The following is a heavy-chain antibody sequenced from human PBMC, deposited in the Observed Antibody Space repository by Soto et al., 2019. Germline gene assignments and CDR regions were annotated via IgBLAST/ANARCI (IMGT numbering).Heavy chain of an antibody. CDR2: IKEDGSEK. D-gene: IGHD3-10*01. Sequence: GGSLRLSCVGSGFRISNYFMSWVRQAPGKGLEWVANIKEDGSEKYYVESVKGRFTISRDNAKNSLCLQVNSLRDEDTAVYYCARPRFRGMDVWGQGTTVTVSS. J-gene: IGHJ6*02. CDR3: ARPRFRGMDV. V-gene: IGHV3-7*03. CDR1: GFRISNYF.